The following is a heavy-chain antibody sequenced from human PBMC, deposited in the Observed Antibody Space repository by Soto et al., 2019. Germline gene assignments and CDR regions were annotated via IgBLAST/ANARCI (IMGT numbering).Heavy chain of an antibody. V-gene: IGHV4-39*01. J-gene: IGHJ4*02. CDR1: GGTICSSGYY. CDR3: ARQEQQLDFDY. Sequence: PSETMSLTCTVSGGTICSSGYYWGWIRQPPGKGLEWIGSIYYSGSTYYNPSLKSRVTISVDTSKNQFSLKLSSVTAADTAVYYCARQEQQLDFDYWGQGTLVTVSS. CDR2: IYYSGST. D-gene: IGHD6-13*01.